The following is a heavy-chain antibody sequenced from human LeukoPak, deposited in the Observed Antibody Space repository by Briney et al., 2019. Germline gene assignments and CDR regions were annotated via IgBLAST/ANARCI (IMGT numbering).Heavy chain of an antibody. Sequence: GASVKVSCRASGGTFSSYAISWVRQAPGQGLEWMGGIIPIFGTANYAQKFQGRVTITADEPTSTAYMELSSLRSEDTAVYYCARAYDSSGYYYIGGSWFDPWGQGTLVTVSS. D-gene: IGHD3-22*01. CDR1: GGTFSSYA. V-gene: IGHV1-69*13. CDR2: IIPIFGTA. J-gene: IGHJ5*02. CDR3: ARAYDSSGYYYIGGSWFDP.